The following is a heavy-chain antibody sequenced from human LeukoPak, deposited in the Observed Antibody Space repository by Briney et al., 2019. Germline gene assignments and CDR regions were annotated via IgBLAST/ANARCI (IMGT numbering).Heavy chain of an antibody. Sequence: PGGSLRLSCAASGFTFSSYGMHWVHQAPGKGLEWVAFIRYDGSNKYYADSVKGRFTISRDNSKNTLYLQMNSLRAEDTAVYYCARGWLQLIGYFQHWGQGTLVTVSS. CDR1: GFTFSSYG. CDR3: ARGWLQLIGYFQH. V-gene: IGHV3-30*02. J-gene: IGHJ1*01. D-gene: IGHD5-24*01. CDR2: IRYDGSNK.